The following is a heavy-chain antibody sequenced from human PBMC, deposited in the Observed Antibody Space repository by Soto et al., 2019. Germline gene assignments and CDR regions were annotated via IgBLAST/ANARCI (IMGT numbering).Heavy chain of an antibody. CDR1: GFTFSNAW. CDR3: TTDPSVVTTVTPRYYYYYGMDV. D-gene: IGHD4-17*01. J-gene: IGHJ6*02. CDR2: IKSKTDGGTT. Sequence: GGSLRLSCAASGFTFSNAWMNWVRQAPGKGLEWVGRIKSKTDGGTTDYAAPVKGRFTISRDDSKNTLYLQMNSLKTEDTAVYYCTTDPSVVTTVTPRYYYYYGMDVWGQGTTVTVSS. V-gene: IGHV3-15*07.